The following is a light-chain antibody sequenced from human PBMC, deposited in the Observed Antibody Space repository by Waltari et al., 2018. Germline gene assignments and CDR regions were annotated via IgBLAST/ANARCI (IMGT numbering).Light chain of an antibody. CDR3: QQYSASTGT. V-gene: IGKV3-20*01. CDR1: QTINSNH. CDR2: GAS. J-gene: IGKJ1*01. Sequence: EIVLTQSPGTMSLSPGDSAILSCRASQTINSNHLAWYQQKPGQAPRLRIHGASSRAIGIPDRFFGSGSGTDFTLTISRLEPEDSGVYYCQQYSASTGTFGQGTKVEIK.